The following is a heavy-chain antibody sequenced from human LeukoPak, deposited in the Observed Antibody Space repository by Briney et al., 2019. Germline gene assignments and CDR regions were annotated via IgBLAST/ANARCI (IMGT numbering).Heavy chain of an antibody. V-gene: IGHV3-30*03. J-gene: IGHJ4*02. Sequence: GGSLRLSCAGSGFHFSNFGMHWVRQAPGKGLEWVTIISYDGSNKYYADSVKGRFTISRDNSKNTLYLQMNSLRTEDTAVYYCAAYYGDRDYWGQGTLVTVSS. D-gene: IGHD4-17*01. CDR1: GFHFSNFG. CDR3: AAYYGDRDY. CDR2: ISYDGSNK.